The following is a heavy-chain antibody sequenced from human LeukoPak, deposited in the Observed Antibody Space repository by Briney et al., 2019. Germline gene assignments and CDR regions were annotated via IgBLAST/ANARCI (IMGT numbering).Heavy chain of an antibody. D-gene: IGHD3-9*01. Sequence: ASVKVSCKASGYIFTSYFMHWVRQAPGQGLEWMGLINPSGGSTRYAQKFQGRVTMTRDMSTSTVYMELSSLRSEDTAVYYCAMPDPNYDILTGYPHDAFDIWGQGTMVTVSS. CDR2: INPSGGST. V-gene: IGHV1-46*01. CDR3: AMPDPNYDILTGYPHDAFDI. J-gene: IGHJ3*02. CDR1: GYIFTSYF.